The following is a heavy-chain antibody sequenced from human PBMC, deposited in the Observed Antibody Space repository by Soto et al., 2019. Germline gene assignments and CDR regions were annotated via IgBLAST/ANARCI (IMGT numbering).Heavy chain of an antibody. CDR3: AKDGHREGSSWYDY. Sequence: GGSLRLSCAASGFTFSSYAMSWVRQAPGKGLEWVSAISGSGGSTYYADSMKGRFTISRDNSKNTLYLQMNSLRAEDTAVYYCAKDGHREGSSWYDYWGQGTLVTVSS. J-gene: IGHJ4*02. CDR1: GFTFSSYA. CDR2: ISGSGGST. V-gene: IGHV3-23*01. D-gene: IGHD6-13*01.